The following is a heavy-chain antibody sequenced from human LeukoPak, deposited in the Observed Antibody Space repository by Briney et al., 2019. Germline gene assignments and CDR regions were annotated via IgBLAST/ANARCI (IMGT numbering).Heavy chain of an antibody. CDR1: GFTFSDSV. J-gene: IGHJ4*02. V-gene: IGHV3-73*01. Sequence: GGSLRLSCAASGFTFSDSVMHWVRQASGKGLEWVGRIRGKANSYATVYAASVKGRFTISRDDSKNTAYLQMNSLKIDDTAVYYCTCGSGWYSPDYWGQGTLVTVSS. CDR2: IRGKANSYAT. D-gene: IGHD6-19*01. CDR3: TCGSGWYSPDY.